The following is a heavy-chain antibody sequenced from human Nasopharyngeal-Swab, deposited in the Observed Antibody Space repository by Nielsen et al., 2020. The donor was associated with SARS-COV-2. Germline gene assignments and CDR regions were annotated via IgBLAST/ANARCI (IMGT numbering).Heavy chain of an antibody. CDR3: ARGGRWWATTSRANNWFDP. J-gene: IGHJ5*02. D-gene: IGHD1/OR15-1a*01. CDR2: ISSSSSTI. V-gene: IGHV3-48*04. Sequence: WIRQPPGKGLEWVSYISSSSSTIYYADSVKGRFTISRDNAKNSLYLQMNRLRAEETAVYYCARGGRWWATTSRANNWFDPWGQGTLVTVSS.